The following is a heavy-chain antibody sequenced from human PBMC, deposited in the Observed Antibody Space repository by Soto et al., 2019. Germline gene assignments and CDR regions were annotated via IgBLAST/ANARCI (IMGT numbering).Heavy chain of an antibody. V-gene: IGHV1-69*13. CDR3: ARASLYCSSTSCQINWSDP. CDR2: IIPIFGTA. Sequence: SVKVSCKASGGTFSCYAISWVRQAPGQGLEWMGGIIPIFGTANYAQKFQGRVTITADESTSTAYMELSSLRSEDTAVYYCARASLYCSSTSCQINWSDPWGQGTLVTVPS. CDR1: GGTFSCYA. J-gene: IGHJ5*02. D-gene: IGHD2-2*01.